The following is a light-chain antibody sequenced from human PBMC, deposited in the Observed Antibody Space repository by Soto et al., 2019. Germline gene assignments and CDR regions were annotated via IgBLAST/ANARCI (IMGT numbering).Light chain of an antibody. CDR3: QQLNNYPLT. V-gene: IGKV1D-13*01. CDR1: QGISSF. CDR2: AAS. Sequence: AIQLTQTPSSLSASVGDRVTITCLASQGISSFLAWYQQKPGKAPKLLIYAASSLESGVPSRFRGSGSGTDFNLKIRSLQPEDFETYYCQQLNNYPLTFGGGTKVDI. J-gene: IGKJ4*01.